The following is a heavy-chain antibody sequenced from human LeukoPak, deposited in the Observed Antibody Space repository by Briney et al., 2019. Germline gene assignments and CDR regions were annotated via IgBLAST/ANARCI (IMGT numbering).Heavy chain of an antibody. CDR1: GGSISSGDYY. CDR2: IYYSGST. V-gene: IGHV4-30-4*08. J-gene: IGHJ4*02. Sequence: SETLSLTCTVSGGSISSGDYYWSWIRQPPWKGLEWIGYIYYSGSTYYNPSLKSRVTISVDTSKNQFSLKLSSVTAADTAVYYCARGNSGYDFFYVGNFDYWGQGTLVTASS. CDR3: ARGNSGYDFFYVGNFDY. D-gene: IGHD5-12*01.